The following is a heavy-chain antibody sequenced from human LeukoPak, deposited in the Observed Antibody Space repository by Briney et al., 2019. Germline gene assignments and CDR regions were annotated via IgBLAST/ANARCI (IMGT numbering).Heavy chain of an antibody. V-gene: IGHV3-11*01. D-gene: IGHD1-7*01. J-gene: IGHJ6*02. Sequence: PGGSLRLSCAASGFTFSDYYMSWIRQAPGGGLEWVSYISSNGSTIYYADSVKGRFTISRDNAKNSLYLQMNSLRAEDTAVYYCARVISGTTLLGDYYYGMDVWGQGTTVTVSS. CDR1: GFTFSDYY. CDR2: ISSNGSTI. CDR3: ARVISGTTLLGDYYYGMDV.